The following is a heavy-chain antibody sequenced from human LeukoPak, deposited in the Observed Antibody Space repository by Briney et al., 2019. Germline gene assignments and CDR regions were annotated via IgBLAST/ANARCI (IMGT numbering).Heavy chain of an antibody. D-gene: IGHD3-10*01. V-gene: IGHV3-23*01. CDR2: VATGGDT. J-gene: IGHJ4*02. Sequence: GGSLRLSCAASGFTFSSYWMSWVRQAPGKGLEWVSSVATGGDTYYADSAKGRFTISRDNSKNTVHLQMNSLRVEDTAVYYCASYYRGSGSYYTFEYWGQGALVTVSS. CDR1: GFTFSSYW. CDR3: ASYYRGSGSYYTFEY.